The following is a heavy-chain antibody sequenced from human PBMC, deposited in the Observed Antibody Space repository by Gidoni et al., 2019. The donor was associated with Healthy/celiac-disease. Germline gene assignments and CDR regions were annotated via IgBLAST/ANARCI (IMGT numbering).Heavy chain of an antibody. CDR2: ISYDGSNK. CDR1: GFTFSSYA. CDR3: ARGWYSNFWYFDY. V-gene: IGHV3-30-3*01. Sequence: QVQLVESGGGVVQPGRSLRISCAASGFTFSSYAMHWVRQAPGKVREWVAVISYDGSNKYYADSVKGRFTISRDNSKNTLYLQMTSLRAEDTAVYYCARGWYSNFWYFDYWGQGTLVTVSS. J-gene: IGHJ4*02. D-gene: IGHD4-4*01.